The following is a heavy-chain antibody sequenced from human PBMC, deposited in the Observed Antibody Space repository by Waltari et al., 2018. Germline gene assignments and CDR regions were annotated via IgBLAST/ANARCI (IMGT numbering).Heavy chain of an antibody. CDR1: GYTFTGYY. CDR2: INPNSGGT. CDR3: ARYYDILTGYYNVLDY. D-gene: IGHD3-9*01. V-gene: IGHV1-2*06. J-gene: IGHJ4*02. Sequence: QVQLVQSGAEVKKPGASVKVSCKASGYTFTGYYMHWVRPAPGQGLGWMGRINPNSGGTNYAQKFQGRVTMTRDTSISTAYMELSRLRSDDTAVYYCARYYDILTGYYNVLDYWGQGTLVTVSS.